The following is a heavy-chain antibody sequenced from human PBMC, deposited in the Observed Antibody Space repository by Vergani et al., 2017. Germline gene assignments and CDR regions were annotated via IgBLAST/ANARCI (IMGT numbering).Heavy chain of an antibody. Sequence: QLQLQESGPGLVKPSETLSLTCTVSRGSISSSSYYWGWIRQPPGKGLEWIGSIYYSGSTYYNPSLKSRVTISVDTSKNQFSLKLSSVTAADTAVYYCAGDLPSGAVAGTLYYWGQGTLVTVSS. CDR1: RGSISSSSYY. CDR3: AGDLPSGAVAGTLYY. J-gene: IGHJ4*02. D-gene: IGHD6-19*01. V-gene: IGHV4-39*07. CDR2: IYYSGST.